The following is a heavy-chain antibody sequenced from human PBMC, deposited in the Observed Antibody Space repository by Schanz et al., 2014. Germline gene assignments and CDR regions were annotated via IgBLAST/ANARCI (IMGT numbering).Heavy chain of an antibody. D-gene: IGHD5-18*01. J-gene: IGHJ6*02. Sequence: QVQLVQSGAEVKKPGASVKVSCKASGYTFSSYGLNWVRQAPGQGLEWMGWISAYTNNTNYAQKVQGRVTMTTDTSTGTAYMELSSLRSEDTAVYYCARGPSQGYSYGHNIGAYYYGMDVWGQGTTVTVSS. CDR1: GYTFSSYG. CDR2: ISAYTNNT. V-gene: IGHV1-18*01. CDR3: ARGPSQGYSYGHNIGAYYYGMDV.